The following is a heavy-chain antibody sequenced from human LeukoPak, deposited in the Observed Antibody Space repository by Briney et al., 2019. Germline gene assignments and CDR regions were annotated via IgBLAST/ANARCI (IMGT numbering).Heavy chain of an antibody. CDR3: AVLAVAGEYYFDY. D-gene: IGHD6-19*01. J-gene: IGHJ4*02. CDR2: IPYSGNNK. Sequence: ARSLRLSCAASGFNFNTHMHWVRQAPGKGLEWVATIPYSGNNKYYADSVKGRFTISRDNSKNTLYLQMNSLRAEDTAVYYCAVLAVAGEYYFDYWGQGTLVTVSS. V-gene: IGHV3-30-3*01. CDR1: GFNFNTH.